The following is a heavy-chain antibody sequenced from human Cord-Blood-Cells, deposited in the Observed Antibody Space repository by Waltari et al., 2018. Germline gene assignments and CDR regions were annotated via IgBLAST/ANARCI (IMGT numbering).Heavy chain of an antibody. J-gene: IGHJ4*02. V-gene: IGHV1-18*01. CDR2: ISAYNGNT. CDR1: GYTFTSYG. D-gene: IGHD2-15*01. CDR3: ASTVPNCSGGSCYFDY. Sequence: QVQLVQSGAEVKKPGASVKVSCKASGYTFTSYGISWVRQATGQGLEWVGWISAYNGNTNYAQKLQGRVTMTTDTSTSTAYMELRSLRSDDTAVYYCASTVPNCSGGSCYFDYWGQGTLVTVSS.